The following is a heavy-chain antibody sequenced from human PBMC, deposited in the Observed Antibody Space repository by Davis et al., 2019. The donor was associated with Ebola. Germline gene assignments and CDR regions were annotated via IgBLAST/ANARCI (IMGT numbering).Heavy chain of an antibody. CDR3: AAAGATYHYYGMDV. V-gene: IGHV3-23*01. Sequence: PGGSLRLSCEASGFTLSSYAMTWVRQAPGKGLEWVSAISGSGGSTDYADSVKGRFTISRDNSKNTLYLQMNSLRAEDTAVYYCAAAGATYHYYGMDVWGQGTTVTVSS. J-gene: IGHJ6*02. CDR1: GFTLSSYA. CDR2: ISGSGGST. D-gene: IGHD6-13*01.